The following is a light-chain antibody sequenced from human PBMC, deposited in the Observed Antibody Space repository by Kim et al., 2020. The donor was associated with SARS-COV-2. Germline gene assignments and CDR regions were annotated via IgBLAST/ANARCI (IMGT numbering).Light chain of an antibody. CDR3: QVWDSSSDHYV. V-gene: IGLV3-21*04. CDR2: YDS. Sequence: SYELTQPPSVSLAPGKTARITCGGNNVGSKHVHWNQQKPGQAPVLVMHYDSDRPSGIPERFSGSNSGNTATLTISRVEVGDEADYYCQVWDSSSDHYVFGTGTKVTVL. CDR1: NVGSKH. J-gene: IGLJ1*01.